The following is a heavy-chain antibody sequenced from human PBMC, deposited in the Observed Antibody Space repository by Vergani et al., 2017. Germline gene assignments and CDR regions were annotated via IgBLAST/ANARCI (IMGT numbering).Heavy chain of an antibody. J-gene: IGHJ4*02. V-gene: IGHV4-39*01. CDR3: ARTESFILGCFHWAL. CDR2: NYHSGCA. CDR1: GGSITRSSYY. D-gene: IGHD3-9*01. Sequence: QLHMQESGPGLVKPSETLSLTCTVSGGSITRSSYYWGWIRQPPGKGLEWIGNNYHSGCAYYNPSLMGRVTISVDPSKNQFSLEVTAVTAADTAIYFCARTESFILGCFHWALWVQGTLVTVSS.